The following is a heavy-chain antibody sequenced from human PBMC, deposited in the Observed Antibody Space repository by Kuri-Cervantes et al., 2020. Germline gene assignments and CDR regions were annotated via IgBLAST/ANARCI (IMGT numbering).Heavy chain of an antibody. CDR1: GYTFTSYA. D-gene: IGHD4-17*01. J-gene: IGHJ5*02. CDR2: IIPIFGTA. Sequence: SVKVSCKASGYTFTSYAVHWVRQAPGQGLEWMGGIIPIFGTANYAQKFQGRVTITTDESTSTAYMELSSLRSEDTAVYYCARDLYGDYDVLDNWFDPWGQGTLVTVSS. CDR3: ARDLYGDYDVLDNWFDP. V-gene: IGHV1-69*05.